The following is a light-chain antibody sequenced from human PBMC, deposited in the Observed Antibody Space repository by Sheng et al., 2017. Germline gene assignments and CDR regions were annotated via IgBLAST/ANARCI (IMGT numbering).Light chain of an antibody. Sequence: DIQMTQSPSSLSASVGDRVTITCQASQDISNYLNWYQQRPGKAPKLLIYAASSLQSGVPSRFSGSGSGTDFTLTISSLQPEDFATYYCQQSYSTPRTFGGGTTVEIK. CDR1: QDISNY. CDR3: QQSYSTPRT. V-gene: IGKV1-39*01. CDR2: AAS. J-gene: IGKJ4*01.